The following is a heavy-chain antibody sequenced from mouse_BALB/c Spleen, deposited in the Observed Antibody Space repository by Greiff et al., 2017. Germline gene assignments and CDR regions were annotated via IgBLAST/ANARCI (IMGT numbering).Heavy chain of an antibody. J-gene: IGHJ2*01. CDR3: ARAPYSSGYLDY. CDR2: IWGDGST. V-gene: IGHV2-6-7*01. CDR1: GFSLTGYG. Sequence: VQLKESGPGLVAPSQSLSITCTVSGFSLTGYGVNWVRQPPGKGLEWLGMIWGDGSTDYNSALKSRLSISKDNSKSQVFLKMNSLQTDDTARYYCARAPYSSGYLDYWGQGTTLTVSS. D-gene: IGHD3-1*01.